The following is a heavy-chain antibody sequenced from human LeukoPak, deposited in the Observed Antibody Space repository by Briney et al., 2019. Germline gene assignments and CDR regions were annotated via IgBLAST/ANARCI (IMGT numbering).Heavy chain of an antibody. D-gene: IGHD6-19*01. CDR2: IYYSGST. CDR3: ARDRRFGYSSGWYDY. Sequence: SETLSLTCTVSGGSISSYYWSWIRQPPGKGLEWIGYIYYSGSTNYNPSLKSRVTISVDTSKNQFSLKLSSVTAADTAVYYCARDRRFGYSSGWYDYWGQGTLVTVSS. J-gene: IGHJ4*02. CDR1: GGSISSYY. V-gene: IGHV4-59*01.